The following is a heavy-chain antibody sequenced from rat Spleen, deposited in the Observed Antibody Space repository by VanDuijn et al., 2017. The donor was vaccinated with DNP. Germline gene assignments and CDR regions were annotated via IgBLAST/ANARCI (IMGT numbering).Heavy chain of an antibody. J-gene: IGHJ3*01. CDR3: ARPARGWFAY. Sequence: EVQLVESGGGLVQPGRSLKLSCAASGFTFSDYYMAWVRQAPTKGLEWVAYISYDGGRTYNGDSVKGRFTISRDNAKSTLYLQMNSLRSEDMATYYCARPARGWFAYWGQGTLVTVSS. CDR1: GFTFSDYY. CDR2: ISYDGGRT. V-gene: IGHV5-22*01.